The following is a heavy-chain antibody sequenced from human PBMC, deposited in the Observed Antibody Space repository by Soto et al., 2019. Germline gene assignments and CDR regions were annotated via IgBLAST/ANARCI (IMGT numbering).Heavy chain of an antibody. V-gene: IGHV3-9*01. CDR1: GFTFDDYA. CDR2: ISWNSGNL. D-gene: IGHD4-17*01. J-gene: IGHJ4*02. Sequence: EVQLVESGGGLVQPGRSLRLSCAASGFTFDDYAMHWVRQGPGKGLEWVSSISWNSGNLGYADSVKGRFTISRDNAKKSLSLQMNSLRGEDTALYYCAKGASTTVFAFNDYWGQGTLVTVSS. CDR3: AKGASTTVFAFNDY.